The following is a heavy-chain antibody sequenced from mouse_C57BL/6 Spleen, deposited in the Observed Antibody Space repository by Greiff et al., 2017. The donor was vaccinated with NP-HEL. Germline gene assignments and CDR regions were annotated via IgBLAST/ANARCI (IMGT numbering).Heavy chain of an antibody. J-gene: IGHJ2*01. V-gene: IGHV1-50*01. Sequence: QVQLQQPGAELVKPGASVKLSCKASGYTFTSYWMQWVKQRPGQGLEWIGEIDPSDSYTNYNQKFKGKATLTVDTSSSTAYMQLSSLTSEDSAVYYCARFGYYGSMDYWGQGTTLTVSS. CDR1: GYTFTSYW. CDR2: IDPSDSYT. D-gene: IGHD1-1*01. CDR3: ARFGYYGSMDY.